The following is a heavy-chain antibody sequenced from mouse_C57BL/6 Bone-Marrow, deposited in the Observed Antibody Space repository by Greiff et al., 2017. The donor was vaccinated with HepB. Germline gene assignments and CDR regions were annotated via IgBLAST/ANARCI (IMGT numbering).Heavy chain of an antibody. V-gene: IGHV2-2*01. CDR2: IWSGGST. CDR3: ASITKNY. D-gene: IGHD1-1*01. Sequence: VKLVESGPGLVQPSQSLSITCTVSGFSLTSYGVHWVRQSPGKGLEWLGVIWSGGSTDYNAAFISRLSISKDNSKSQVFFKMNSLQADDTAIYYCASITKNYGGQGTTLTVSS. CDR1: GFSLTSYG. J-gene: IGHJ2*01.